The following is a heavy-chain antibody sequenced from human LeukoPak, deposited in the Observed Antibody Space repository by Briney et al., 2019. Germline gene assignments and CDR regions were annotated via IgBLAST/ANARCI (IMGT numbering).Heavy chain of an antibody. V-gene: IGHV4-4*07. Sequence: PSETLSLICTVSDGSINHYYWTWVRQPAGKGLEWIGRIWSSGGIWSSGGTNYNPSLTSRITMSVDTSKNQLSLKLSSVTAADTAVYYCARDSPEGYTYGHYYYYMDVWGKGTTVTVSS. CDR2: IWSSGGIWSSGGT. CDR3: ARDSPEGYTYGHYYYYMDV. D-gene: IGHD5-18*01. CDR1: DGSINHYY. J-gene: IGHJ6*03.